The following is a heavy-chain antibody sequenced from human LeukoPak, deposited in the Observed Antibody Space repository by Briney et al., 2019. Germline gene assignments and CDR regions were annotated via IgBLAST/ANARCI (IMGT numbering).Heavy chain of an antibody. CDR2: IRYDGSNK. CDR3: AKVGYCSSTSCYAGDY. J-gene: IGHJ4*02. V-gene: IGHV3-30*02. D-gene: IGHD2-2*01. CDR1: GFTFSSYG. Sequence: GGSLRLSCAASGFTFSSYGMHWVRPAPGKGLEWVAFIRYDGSNKYYADSVKGRFTISRDNSKDTLYLQMNSLRAEDTAVYYCAKVGYCSSTSCYAGDYWGQGTLVTVSS.